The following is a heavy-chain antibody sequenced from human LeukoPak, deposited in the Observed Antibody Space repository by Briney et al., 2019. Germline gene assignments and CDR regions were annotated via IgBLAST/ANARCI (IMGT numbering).Heavy chain of an antibody. Sequence: SETLSLTCTVSGASISNRYWSWIRQPPGRGLELIGYIYSSGSTNYNPSLNSRVTISVDTSNNQFSLNLSSMTAADTAVYYCARGPANGVFDYWSQGTLVTVSS. CDR3: ARGPANGVFDY. D-gene: IGHD3-10*01. J-gene: IGHJ4*02. CDR2: IYSSGST. V-gene: IGHV4-59*11. CDR1: GASISNRY.